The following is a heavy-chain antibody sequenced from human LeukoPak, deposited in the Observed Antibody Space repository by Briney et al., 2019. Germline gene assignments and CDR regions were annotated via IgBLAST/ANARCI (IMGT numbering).Heavy chain of an antibody. CDR1: GGSISSYY. CDR3: ARQGSGTPYYYGMDV. D-gene: IGHD3-10*01. J-gene: IGHJ6*02. CDR2: IYYSGST. V-gene: IGHV4-59*01. Sequence: ASETLSLTCTVSGGSISSYYWSWIRQPPGKGLEWIGYIYYSGSTNYNPSLKSRVTISVDTSKNQFSLKLSSVTAADTAVYYCARQGSGTPYYYGMDVWGQGTTVTVSS.